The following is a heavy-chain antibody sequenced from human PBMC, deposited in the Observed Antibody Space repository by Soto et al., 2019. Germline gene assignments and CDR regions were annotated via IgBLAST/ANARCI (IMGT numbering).Heavy chain of an antibody. CDR1: GGSFSGYY. V-gene: IGHV4-34*01. Sequence: SETLSLTCAVYGGSFSGYYWSWIRQPPGKGLEWIGEINHSGSTNYNPSLKSRVTISVDTSKNQFSLKLSSVTAADTAVYYCARPQFLAAAGTGDAFDIWGQGTMVTVSS. D-gene: IGHD6-13*01. J-gene: IGHJ3*02. CDR2: INHSGST. CDR3: ARPQFLAAAGTGDAFDI.